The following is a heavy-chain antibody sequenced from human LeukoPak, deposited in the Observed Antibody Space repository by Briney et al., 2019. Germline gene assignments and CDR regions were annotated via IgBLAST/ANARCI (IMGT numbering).Heavy chain of an antibody. V-gene: IGHV3-23*01. CDR3: AKGFTSQNGNWFDP. CDR1: GFTFSTYA. Sequence: PGGSLRLSCAASGFTFSTYAMTWVRQAPGKGLEWVSTMSGNGVSTFYTDSVRGRFTISRDNAKNTLSLQMHSLTADDTAIYYCAKGFTSQNGNWFDPWGQGTPATVSS. J-gene: IGHJ5*02. CDR2: MSGNGVST.